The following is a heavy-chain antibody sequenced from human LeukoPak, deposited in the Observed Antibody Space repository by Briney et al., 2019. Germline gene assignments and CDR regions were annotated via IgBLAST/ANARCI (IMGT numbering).Heavy chain of an antibody. CDR1: GYTFTSYA. CDR2: ISGSGGST. V-gene: IGHV3-23*01. D-gene: IGHD5-18*01. J-gene: IGHJ4*02. CDR3: AKDPDRVDTAIFDY. Sequence: SCKASGYTFTSYAMSWVRQAPGEGLEWVSAISGSGGSTYYADSVKGRFTISRDNSKNTLYLQMNSLRAEDTAVYYCAKDPDRVDTAIFDYWGQGTLVTVSS.